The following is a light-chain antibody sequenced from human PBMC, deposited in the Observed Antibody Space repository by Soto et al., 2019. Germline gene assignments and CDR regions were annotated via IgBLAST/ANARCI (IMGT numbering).Light chain of an antibody. CDR3: AAWDDSLGVV. CDR2: RNN. V-gene: IGLV1-47*01. CDR1: SSNIGSNY. Sequence: QSVLTQPPSASGTPGQRVTIYCSGSSSNIGSNYVYWYQQLPGTAPKLLIYRNNQRPSGVPDRFSGSKSGTSASLAISGLRSEDEADYYCAAWDDSLGVVFGGGTKLTVL. J-gene: IGLJ2*01.